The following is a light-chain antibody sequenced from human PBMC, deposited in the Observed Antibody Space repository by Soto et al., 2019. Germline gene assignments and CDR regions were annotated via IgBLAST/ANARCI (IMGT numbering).Light chain of an antibody. CDR2: GVS. CDR1: QTVNRNY. Sequence: EIVLTQSPGTLALSLGDEATLSCTASQTVNRNYLAWYLQKPAQPPRLLIYGVSNRAPGVPDRFSGGGSGTEFTLTIARLEPDDFGTYSCQQYLASPRTFGQGTRLEVK. J-gene: IGKJ1*01. CDR3: QQYLASPRT. V-gene: IGKV3-20*01.